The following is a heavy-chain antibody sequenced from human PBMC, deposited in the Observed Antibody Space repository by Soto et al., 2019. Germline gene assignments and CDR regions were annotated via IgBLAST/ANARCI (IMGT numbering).Heavy chain of an antibody. J-gene: IGHJ4*02. Sequence: QVQLMQSGAEVKKPGASVKVSCKASGYTFINYGINWVRQAPGQGLEWMGWISAYNGNTKDAQEFQGRVTLTTDTSTRTAYMELAGLRYDDTAVYYCARDMVTFGGVRVSGYLGQGTLVTVSS. CDR3: ARDMVTFGGVRVSGY. V-gene: IGHV1-18*01. CDR1: GYTFINYG. CDR2: ISAYNGNT. D-gene: IGHD3-16*01.